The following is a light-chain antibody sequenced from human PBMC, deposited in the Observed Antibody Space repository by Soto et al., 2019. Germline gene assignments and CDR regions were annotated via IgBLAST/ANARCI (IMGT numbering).Light chain of an antibody. CDR1: QTISTY. Sequence: DIPMTQSPSSLSASVGDRVTITCRASQTISTYLNWYQQKPGKAPRLLIYDASSLLSGVPSRFSGSGSGTDFTLTIASLQPEDFSTYYCQQSDSTPCTFGQGTKVEI. V-gene: IGKV1-39*01. CDR2: DAS. CDR3: QQSDSTPCT. J-gene: IGKJ2*02.